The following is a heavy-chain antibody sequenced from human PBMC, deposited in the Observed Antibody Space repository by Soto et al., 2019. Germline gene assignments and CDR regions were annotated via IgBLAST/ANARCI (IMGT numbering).Heavy chain of an antibody. D-gene: IGHD1-1*01. J-gene: IGHJ6*02. V-gene: IGHV4-59*01. CDR3: ARDRNWKGYSGMDV. CDR2: IHYSGST. Sequence: PSETLSLTCTVSGGSISSYYWSWIRQPPGKGLEWIGYIHYSGSTNYNPSLKSRVTISVDTSKNQFSLKLSSVTAADTAVYYCARDRNWKGYSGMDVWGQGTTVT. CDR1: GGSISSYY.